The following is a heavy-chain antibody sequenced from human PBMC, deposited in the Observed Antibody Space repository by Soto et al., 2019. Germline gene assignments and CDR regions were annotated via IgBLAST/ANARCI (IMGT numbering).Heavy chain of an antibody. CDR3: ASLGYCSGGSCYARYYGMDV. CDR2: IWYDGSNK. CDR1: GFTFSSYG. D-gene: IGHD2-15*01. V-gene: IGHV3-33*01. J-gene: IGHJ6*02. Sequence: GGSLRLSCAASGFTFSSYGMHWVRQAPGKGLEWVAVIWYDGSNKYYADSVKGRFSISRDNSKNTLYLQMNSLRAEDTAVYYCASLGYCSGGSCYARYYGMDVWGQGTTVTVSS.